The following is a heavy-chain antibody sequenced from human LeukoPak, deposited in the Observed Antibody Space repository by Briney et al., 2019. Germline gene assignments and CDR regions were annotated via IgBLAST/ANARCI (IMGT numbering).Heavy chain of an antibody. J-gene: IGHJ6*04. CDR2: ISSTGGTT. CDR3: AELGITMIGGV. V-gene: IGHV3-48*03. CDR1: GITFSSYG. Sequence: GGSLRLSCAASGITFSSYGMSWVRQAPGKGLEWVSSISSTGGTTYYADSVKGRFTISRDNAKNSLYLQMNSLRAEDTAVYYCAELGITMIGGVWGKGTTVTISS. D-gene: IGHD3-10*02.